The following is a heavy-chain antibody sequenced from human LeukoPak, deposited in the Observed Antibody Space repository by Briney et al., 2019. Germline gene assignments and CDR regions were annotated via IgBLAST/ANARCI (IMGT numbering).Heavy chain of an antibody. CDR3: ARDRGEGQQLVLFDY. J-gene: IGHJ4*02. CDR2: ISSSSSYI. Sequence: GGSLRLSCAASGFTFSSYSMNWVRQAPGKGLEWVSSISSSSSYIYYADSVKSRFTISRDNAKNSLYLQMNSLRAEDTAVYYCARDRGEGQQLVLFDYWGQGTLVTVSS. D-gene: IGHD6-13*01. CDR1: GFTFSSYS. V-gene: IGHV3-21*01.